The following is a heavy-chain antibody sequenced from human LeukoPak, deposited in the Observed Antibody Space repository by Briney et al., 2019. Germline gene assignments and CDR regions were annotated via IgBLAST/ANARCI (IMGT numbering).Heavy chain of an antibody. J-gene: IGHJ3*02. D-gene: IGHD5-18*01. Sequence: PGGSLRLSCAASGFTFSDYYMSWIRHAPGKGLEWVSYISSSGSTIYYADSVKGRFTISRDNAKNSLYLQMNSLRAEDTAVYYCARSGGYSYVLSPAFDIWGQGTMVTVSS. CDR3: ARSGGYSYVLSPAFDI. CDR1: GFTFSDYY. CDR2: ISSSGSTI. V-gene: IGHV3-11*04.